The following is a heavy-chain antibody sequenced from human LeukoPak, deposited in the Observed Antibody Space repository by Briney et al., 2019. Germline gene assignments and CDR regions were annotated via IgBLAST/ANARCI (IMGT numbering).Heavy chain of an antibody. CDR1: GDSVSSNSAA. J-gene: IGHJ4*02. CDR3: AREFTSADYSDY. V-gene: IGHV6-1*01. CDR2: TYYRSKWYN. Sequence: SQTLSLTCALSGDSVSSNSAAWHWIRQSPSRGLEWLGTTYYRSKWYNDYAVSVKSRITINSDTSKNQFSLHLNSVTPEDTAVYYCAREFTSADYSDYWGQGTLVTVSS.